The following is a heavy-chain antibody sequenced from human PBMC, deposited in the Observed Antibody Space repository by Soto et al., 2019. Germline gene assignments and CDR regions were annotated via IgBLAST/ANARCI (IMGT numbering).Heavy chain of an antibody. D-gene: IGHD6-19*01. Sequence: KQSPTLSLTCAISGDSVSSNSAAWHWIRQSPSRGLEWLGRTYYRSKWYNDYAVSVKSRITINPDTSKNQFSLQLNSVTPEDTAVYYCARVAGIAVAGYYFDYWGQGTLVTVSS. CDR1: GDSVSSNSAA. CDR2: TYYRSKWYN. CDR3: ARVAGIAVAGYYFDY. V-gene: IGHV6-1*01. J-gene: IGHJ4*02.